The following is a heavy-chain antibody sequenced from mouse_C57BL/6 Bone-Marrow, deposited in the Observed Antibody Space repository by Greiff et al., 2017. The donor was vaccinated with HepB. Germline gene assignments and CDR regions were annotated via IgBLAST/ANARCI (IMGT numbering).Heavy chain of an antibody. D-gene: IGHD1-1*01. CDR2: IDPEDGET. V-gene: IGHV14-2*01. Sequence: VQLQQSGAELVKPGASVKLSCTASGFNIKDYYMHWVKQRTEKGLEWIGRIDPEDGETKYAPNFQGKATITADTSSNTAYLQLSSLTSEDTAVYYCARTPFTTVVAYYAMDYWGQGTSVTVSS. J-gene: IGHJ4*01. CDR1: GFNIKDYY. CDR3: ARTPFTTVVAYYAMDY.